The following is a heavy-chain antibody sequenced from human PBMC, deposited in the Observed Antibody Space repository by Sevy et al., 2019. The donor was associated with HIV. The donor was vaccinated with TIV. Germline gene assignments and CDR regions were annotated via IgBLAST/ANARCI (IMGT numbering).Heavy chain of an antibody. CDR3: ARGANYVCSGSHPNLDY. J-gene: IGHJ4*02. CDR1: GFTFSSYG. D-gene: IGHD3-10*02. V-gene: IGHV3-33*01. Sequence: GGSLRLSCAASGFTFSSYGMHWVRQAPGKGLEWVALIWYDGGNKYYADSVKGRFTISRDNSKNTMYLQMNSLRAEDTAVYYCARGANYVCSGSHPNLDYWGQGTLVTVSS. CDR2: IWYDGGNK.